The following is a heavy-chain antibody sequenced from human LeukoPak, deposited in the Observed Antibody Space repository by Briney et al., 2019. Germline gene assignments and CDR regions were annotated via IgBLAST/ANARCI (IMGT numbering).Heavy chain of an antibody. Sequence: GGSLRLSCTVSGFTLSSYEMSWIRQAPGKGLEWVSSIDYDGGSGHYADSVKGRFTISRDNSKNTLYLQMNSLRAEDTAVYYCATDDYGSGSYVDYWGQGTLVTVSS. CDR2: IDYDGGSG. D-gene: IGHD3-10*01. V-gene: IGHV3-23*01. J-gene: IGHJ4*02. CDR3: ATDDYGSGSYVDY. CDR1: GFTLSSYE.